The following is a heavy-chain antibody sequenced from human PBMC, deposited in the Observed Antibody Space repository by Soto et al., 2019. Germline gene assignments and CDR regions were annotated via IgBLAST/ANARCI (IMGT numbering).Heavy chain of an antibody. V-gene: IGHV3-30*18. J-gene: IGHJ6*02. CDR1: GFRLSSYG. CDR3: AKDPRGNGDVTHYYNGMDV. CDR2: ISDDGRNT. D-gene: IGHD4-17*01. Sequence: QAQLVESGGGVVQPGRSLRLSCEVSGFRLSSYGVHWVRQAPGKGLEWVALISDDGRNTFYPDSVKGRFSISRDNSKNTVYLQMNSLRAEDTAVYYCAKDPRGNGDVTHYYNGMDVWGQGTTVTVSS.